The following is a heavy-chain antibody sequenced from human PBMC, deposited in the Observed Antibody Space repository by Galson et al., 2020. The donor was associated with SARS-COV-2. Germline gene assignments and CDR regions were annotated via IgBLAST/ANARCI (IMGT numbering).Heavy chain of an antibody. J-gene: IGHJ4*02. CDR3: ARGSRSAEDY. CDR1: GFTLSSYW. D-gene: IGHD6-25*01. Sequence: TGGSLRLSCEVSGFTLSSYWMHWVRHAPGKGLVWVSRINSDGSSTYYADSVRGRFTVSRDNAKHTLYLQLNSLRAEDTAVYYCARGSRSAEDYWGQGALVTVSS. V-gene: IGHV3-74*01. CDR2: INSDGSST.